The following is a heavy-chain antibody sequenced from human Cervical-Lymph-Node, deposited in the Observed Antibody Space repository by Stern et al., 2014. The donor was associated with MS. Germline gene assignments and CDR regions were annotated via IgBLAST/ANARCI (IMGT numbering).Heavy chain of an antibody. D-gene: IGHD3-22*01. CDR3: ARHSSGYFNPFDS. CDR1: GASIDSSTYY. J-gene: IGHJ4*02. Sequence: QVQLQESGPGVVKPSETLSLTCTVSGASIDSSTYYWAWIRQPPGKGLEWIGSVYESGDTYYKPSLESRVTISGDASKNEFSLKLTSVAAADTAFYFCARHSSGYFNPFDSWGQGALVTVSS. CDR2: VYESGDT. V-gene: IGHV4-39*01.